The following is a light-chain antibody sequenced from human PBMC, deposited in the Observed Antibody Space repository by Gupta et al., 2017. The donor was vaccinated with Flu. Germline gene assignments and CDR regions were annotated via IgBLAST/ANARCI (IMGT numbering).Light chain of an antibody. Sequence: QSVLTQPPSVSGAPGQRVTTSRTGSSSNIGADYDVHWYQPLPGTAPKLLLYANSHRTSGVPARFSGSKSGTSASVAITGLQAEDEADYYCQSYDSAMSKAVFGEGTKLTVL. V-gene: IGLV1-40*01. CDR2: ANS. CDR1: SSNIGADYD. CDR3: QSYDSAMSKAV. J-gene: IGLJ2*01.